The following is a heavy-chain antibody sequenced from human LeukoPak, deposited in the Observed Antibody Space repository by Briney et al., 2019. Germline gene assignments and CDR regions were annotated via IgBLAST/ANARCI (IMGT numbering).Heavy chain of an antibody. J-gene: IGHJ5*02. CDR1: GGSISSGGYY. CDR2: IYYSGST. D-gene: IGHD2-2*01. Sequence: SETLSLTCTVSGGSISSGGYYRSWIRQHPGKGLEWIGYIYYSGSTYYNPSLKSRVTISVDTSKNQFSLKLSSVTAADTAVYYCARDRWDRTSSWFDPWGQGTLVTVSS. V-gene: IGHV4-31*03. CDR3: ARDRWDRTSSWFDP.